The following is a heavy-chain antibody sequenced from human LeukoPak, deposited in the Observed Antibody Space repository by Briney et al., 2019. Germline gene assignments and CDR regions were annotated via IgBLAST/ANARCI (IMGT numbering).Heavy chain of an antibody. Sequence: GGSLRLSCSASGFTFSSYAMHWVRQAPGKGLEYVSAISSNGINTYYADSVKGRFTISRDNSKNTLYLQMNSLRPEDTAVYYCAKDQLAYCGGDCYSAPWGQGTLVTVSS. CDR2: ISSNGINT. V-gene: IGHV3-64*04. J-gene: IGHJ5*02. D-gene: IGHD2-21*02. CDR3: AKDQLAYCGGDCYSAP. CDR1: GFTFSSYA.